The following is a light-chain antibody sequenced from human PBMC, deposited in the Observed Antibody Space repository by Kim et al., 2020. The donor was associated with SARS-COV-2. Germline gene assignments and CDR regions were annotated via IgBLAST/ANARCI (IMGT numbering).Light chain of an antibody. Sequence: DIQMTQSPSSLSASVGDRITITCQASQDIRKSLNWFQQKPGKAPKLLIHDASELEIGVSSRFSGSGSETDFTFTIDTLRPEDIAMYYCHQYNYLPYTFGGGTKGDIK. CDR2: DAS. CDR1: QDIRKS. CDR3: HQYNYLPYT. J-gene: IGKJ4*01. V-gene: IGKV1-33*01.